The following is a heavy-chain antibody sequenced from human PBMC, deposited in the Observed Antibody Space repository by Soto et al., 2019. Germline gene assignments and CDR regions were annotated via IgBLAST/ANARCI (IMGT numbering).Heavy chain of an antibody. V-gene: IGHV3-30*18. CDR2: ISYDGKNK. CDR3: AKNHASPYGGGDCEAELVGGNFGC. D-gene: IGHD2-21*02. Sequence: QVHLVESGGGVVQPGRSLRLSCAASGFTFSAYGMHWVRQAPGKGLEWVAVISYDGKNKCYPDSVKGRFTISRANSRNTWYRQMSRRRAEERAVYYWAKNHASPYGGGDCEAELVGGNFGCCGQGTLVTVSS. CDR1: GFTFSAYG. J-gene: IGHJ4*02.